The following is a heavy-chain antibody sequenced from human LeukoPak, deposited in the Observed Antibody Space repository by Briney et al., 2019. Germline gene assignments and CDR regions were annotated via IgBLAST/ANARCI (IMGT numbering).Heavy chain of an antibody. CDR2: IYYSGST. CDR1: GGSISSSSYY. J-gene: IGHJ4*02. D-gene: IGHD3-16*02. CDR3: ARLNDYVWGSYLGSDY. V-gene: IGHV4-61*05. Sequence: SETLSLTCTVSGGSISSSSYYWGWIRQPPGKGLEWIGYIYYSGSTNYNPSLKSRVTISVDTSKNQFSLKLSSVTAADTAVYYCARLNDYVWGSYLGSDYWGQGTLVTVSS.